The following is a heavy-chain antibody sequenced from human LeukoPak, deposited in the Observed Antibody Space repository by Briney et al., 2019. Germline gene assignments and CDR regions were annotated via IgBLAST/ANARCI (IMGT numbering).Heavy chain of an antibody. V-gene: IGHV1-2*02. CDR1: GYTFTGYY. CDR3: ARQYNSGWVDS. J-gene: IGHJ4*02. Sequence: ASGKVSCKAAGYTFTGYYMHWVRQAHGQGLEWMGWINRNNGATNYAQKFQGRVNMTRDTSISTAFMELSRLRSDDAAVYSCARQYNSGWVDSWGQGTLVTVSS. D-gene: IGHD6-19*01. CDR2: INRNNGAT.